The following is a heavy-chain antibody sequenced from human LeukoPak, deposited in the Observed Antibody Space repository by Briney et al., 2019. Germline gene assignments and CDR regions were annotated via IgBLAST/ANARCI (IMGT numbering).Heavy chain of an antibody. CDR3: AREYCSSSTCYILYGAEYFDF. CDR2: IYYSGST. CDR1: GGSISSSSYY. J-gene: IGHJ4*02. Sequence: SETLSLTCTVSGGSISSSSYYWGWIRQPPGKGLEWIGSIYYSGSTYYNPSLKSRVTLSVDTSKNNFSLKLTSVTAADTAVYYCAREYCSSSTCYILYGAEYFDFWGQGALVTVSS. D-gene: IGHD2-2*02. V-gene: IGHV4-39*07.